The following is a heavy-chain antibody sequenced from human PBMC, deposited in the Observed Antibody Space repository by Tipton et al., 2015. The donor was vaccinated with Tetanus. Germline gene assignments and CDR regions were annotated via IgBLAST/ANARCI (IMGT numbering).Heavy chain of an antibody. D-gene: IGHD4-23*01. J-gene: IGHJ4*02. CDR2: IYYRGST. V-gene: IGHV4-39*01. CDR3: ARYKTSLVTPGKYFDS. Sequence: TLSLTCSVSGASMTSSYYYWGWIRQPPGKGLEWIGNIYYRGSTYYSPPFRSRVVMSIDTSKNHFSLSLSSVTAADTAVYFCARYKTSLVTPGKYFDSWGQGALVTVSS. CDR1: GASMTSSYYY.